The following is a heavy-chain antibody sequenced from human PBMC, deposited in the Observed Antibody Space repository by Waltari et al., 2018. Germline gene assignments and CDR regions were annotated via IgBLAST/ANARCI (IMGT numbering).Heavy chain of an antibody. CDR1: GGSISSSSYY. CDR3: ARVGELLAEGDAFDI. J-gene: IGHJ3*02. CDR2: IYYSGST. Sequence: QLQLQESGPGLVKPSETLSLTCTVSGGSISSSSYYWGWIRQPPGKGLEWIGSIYYSGSTYNNPALKSRVTISVDTSKNQFALKLSSVTAADTAVYYCARVGELLAEGDAFDIWGQGTMVTVSS. D-gene: IGHD1-26*01. V-gene: IGHV4-39*07.